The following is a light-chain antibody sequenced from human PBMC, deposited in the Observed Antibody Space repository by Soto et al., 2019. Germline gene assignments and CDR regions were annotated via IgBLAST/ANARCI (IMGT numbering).Light chain of an antibody. CDR3: QQYAYSTRT. Sequence: VMRQSPATLSFSPGEGATLSCRASQGIGETLAWYQHKPGQTPRLLIYDTSSRATGIPDRFSGSASETDVTLTISRLEHEDVAVYYCQQYAYSTRTFGQGTKVDIK. CDR1: QGIGET. J-gene: IGKJ1*01. V-gene: IGKV3D-20*02. CDR2: DTS.